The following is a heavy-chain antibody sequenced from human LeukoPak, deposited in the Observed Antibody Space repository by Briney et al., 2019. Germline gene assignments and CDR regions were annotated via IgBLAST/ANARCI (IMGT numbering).Heavy chain of an antibody. J-gene: IGHJ4*02. V-gene: IGHV4-34*01. Sequence: PSETLSFTCAVYGGSFSGYYWSWIRQPPGKGLEWIGEINHSGSTNSNPSLKSRVTISVDKSKNQFSLKLSSVTAADTAVYYCARVDYDILTGLDYWGQGTLVTVSS. CDR3: ARVDYDILTGLDY. D-gene: IGHD3-9*01. CDR2: INHSGST. CDR1: GGSFSGYY.